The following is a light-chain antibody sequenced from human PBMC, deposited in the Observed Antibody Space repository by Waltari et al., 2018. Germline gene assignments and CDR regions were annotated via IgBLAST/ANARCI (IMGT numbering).Light chain of an antibody. CDR2: SAS. CDR1: QSVVNN. Sequence: EIVMTQSPPTLSVSPGERATLSCRASQSVVNNLAWYQQKPGQAPRLLIYSASTRATGIPARFRGSGSGTELTLTISSLQSEDFAVYYCQQYNSWPLTFGGGTRVEIK. V-gene: IGKV3-15*01. CDR3: QQYNSWPLT. J-gene: IGKJ4*01.